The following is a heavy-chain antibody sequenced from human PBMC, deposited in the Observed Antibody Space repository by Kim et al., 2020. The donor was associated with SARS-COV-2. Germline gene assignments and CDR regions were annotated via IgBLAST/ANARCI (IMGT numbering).Heavy chain of an antibody. V-gene: IGHV4-34*01. J-gene: IGHJ4*02. CDR3: ARPTNDYYDSSGYYYGY. CDR1: GGSFSGYY. Sequence: SETLSLTCAVYGGSFSGYYWSWTRQPPGKGLEWIGEINHSGSTNYNPSLKSRVTISVDTSKNQFSLKLSSVTAADTAVYYCARPTNDYYDSSGYYYGYWGQGTLVTVSS. CDR2: INHSGST. D-gene: IGHD3-22*01.